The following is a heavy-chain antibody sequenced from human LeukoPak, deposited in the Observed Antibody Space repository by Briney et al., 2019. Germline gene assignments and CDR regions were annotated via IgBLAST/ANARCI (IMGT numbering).Heavy chain of an antibody. V-gene: IGHV1-18*01. D-gene: IGHD3-10*01. Sequence: ASVKVSCKASGYTFTSYGISWVRQAPGQGLEWMGWISAYNGNTNYAQKLQGRVTMTTDTSTSTAYMELRSLRSDDTAVYYCARVPSKLYYYGMDVWGQGTTVTVSS. CDR1: GYTFTSYG. CDR3: ARVPSKLYYYGMDV. CDR2: ISAYNGNT. J-gene: IGHJ6*02.